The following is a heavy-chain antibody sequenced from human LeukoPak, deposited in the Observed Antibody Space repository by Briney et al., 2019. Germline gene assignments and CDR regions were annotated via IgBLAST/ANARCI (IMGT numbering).Heavy chain of an antibody. V-gene: IGHV4-59*08. Sequence: SETQTLTCTVSGASISSYYWSWIRQPPGKGLEWIGYIYNSGSTNYNPSLKSRVTISVDTSKNQFSLKLSSVTAADTAVYYCARSGRYYESSGYYYWLYWGQGTLVTVSS. J-gene: IGHJ4*02. CDR2: IYNSGST. CDR3: ARSGRYYESSGYYYWLY. D-gene: IGHD3-22*01. CDR1: GASISSYY.